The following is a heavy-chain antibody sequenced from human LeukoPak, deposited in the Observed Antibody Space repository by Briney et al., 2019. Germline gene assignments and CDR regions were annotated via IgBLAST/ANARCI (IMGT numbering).Heavy chain of an antibody. CDR1: GFTFSSYG. V-gene: IGHV3-30*03. Sequence: GGSLRLSCAAFGFTFSSYGMHWVRQAPGKGLEWVAVISYDGSNKYYADSVKGRFTISRDNSKNTLYLQMNSLRAEDTAVYYCTLGFCSGGTCYSIDYWGQGTLVTVSS. J-gene: IGHJ4*02. CDR3: TLGFCSGGTCYSIDY. D-gene: IGHD2-15*01. CDR2: ISYDGSNK.